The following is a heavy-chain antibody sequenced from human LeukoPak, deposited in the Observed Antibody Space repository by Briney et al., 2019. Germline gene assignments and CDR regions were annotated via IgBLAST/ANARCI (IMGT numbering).Heavy chain of an antibody. CDR2: IRYDGTNK. J-gene: IGHJ6*03. CDR3: ASRPNPVVVAATPWGDDYYYYMDV. Sequence: GGSLRLSCAASGFTFSSYGMHWVRQAPGKGLEWVTFIRYDGTNKYYADSVKGRFAISRDNSKNTLYLQMNSLRAEDTAVYYCASRPNPVVVAATPWGDDYYYYMDVWGKGTTVTISS. CDR1: GFTFSSYG. V-gene: IGHV3-30*02. D-gene: IGHD2-15*01.